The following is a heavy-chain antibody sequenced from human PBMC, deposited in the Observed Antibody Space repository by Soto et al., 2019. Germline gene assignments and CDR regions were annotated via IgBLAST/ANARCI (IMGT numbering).Heavy chain of an antibody. Sequence: SETLSLTCAVSAYSISSGYYWGWIRQPPGKGLEWIGSIYHSGSTYYNPSLKSRVTISVDTSKNQFSLKLSSVTAADTAVYYWAGYDFWSGVELGGGYYFDYWGQGTLVTVSS. CDR3: AGYDFWSGVELGGGYYFDY. CDR1: AYSISSGYY. D-gene: IGHD3-3*01. J-gene: IGHJ4*02. V-gene: IGHV4-38-2*01. CDR2: IYHSGST.